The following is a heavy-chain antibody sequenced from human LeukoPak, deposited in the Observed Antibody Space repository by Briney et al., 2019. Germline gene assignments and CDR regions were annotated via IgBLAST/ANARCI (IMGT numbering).Heavy chain of an antibody. CDR1: GFTFDDYT. CDR3: AKADSSGLFDY. V-gene: IGHV3-43*01. J-gene: IGHJ4*02. Sequence: GGSLRLSCAASGFTFDDYTMHWVRQAPGKGLEWVSLISWDGGSTYYADSVKGRFTISRDNSKNTLYLQMNSLRAEDTAVYYCAKADSSGLFDYWGQGTLVTVSS. D-gene: IGHD3-22*01. CDR2: ISWDGGST.